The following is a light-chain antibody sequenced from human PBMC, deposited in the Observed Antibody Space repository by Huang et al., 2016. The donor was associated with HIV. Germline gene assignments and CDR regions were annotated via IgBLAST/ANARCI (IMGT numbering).Light chain of an antibody. CDR1: QSASSD. V-gene: IGKV3-11*01. Sequence: EIVLTQSPATLSKSPGERATLTCRASQSASSDLAWFQQTPGQAPRLLIYDASNRASGIPTRFSGSWSGTAFTRTISSLEPEDFAVYYCQQHRIWPLTFGGGTTVDIK. CDR2: DAS. J-gene: IGKJ4*01. CDR3: QQHRIWPLT.